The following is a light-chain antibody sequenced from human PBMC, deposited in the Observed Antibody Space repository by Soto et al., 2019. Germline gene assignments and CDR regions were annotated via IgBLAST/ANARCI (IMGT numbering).Light chain of an antibody. CDR3: QQSNNWPHT. V-gene: IGKV3-15*01. J-gene: IGKJ2*01. Sequence: EVVMTQSPTTLSVSPGEKVTLSCRASQTISNSLAWYRKKPGQAPSLLIYGISTRATGLPARFSGSGSGTEFTLTISSLQSDDFALYYCQQSNNWPHTFGQGTKLEIK. CDR2: GIS. CDR1: QTISNS.